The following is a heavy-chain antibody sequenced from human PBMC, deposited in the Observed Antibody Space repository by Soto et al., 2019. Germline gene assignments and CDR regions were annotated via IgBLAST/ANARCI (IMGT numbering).Heavy chain of an antibody. CDR1: GFTFSSYA. CDR3: ARVFYGFDWYFDL. D-gene: IGHD3-3*01. V-gene: IGHV3-30-3*01. Sequence: GGSLRLSCAASGFTFSSYAMHWVRQAPGKGLEWVAVISYDGSNKYYADSVKGRFTISRDNSKNTLYLQMNSLRAEDTAGYYCARVFYGFDWYFDLWGRGTLVTVSS. CDR2: ISYDGSNK. J-gene: IGHJ2*01.